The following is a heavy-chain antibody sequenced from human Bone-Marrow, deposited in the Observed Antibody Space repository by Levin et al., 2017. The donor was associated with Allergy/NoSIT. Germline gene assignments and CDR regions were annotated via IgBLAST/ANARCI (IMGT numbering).Heavy chain of an antibody. CDR1: GFTFSNYA. Sequence: GGSLRLSCVASGFTFSNYAMSWVRQAPGKGLEWVSSITESGGTTFYADSVRGRFTISRDNSENTLYLQMNSLGAYDTALYYCAKGNTAFYYASWGQGTLVTVSS. CDR3: AKGNTAFYYAS. J-gene: IGHJ4*02. CDR2: ITESGGTT. V-gene: IGHV3-23*01. D-gene: IGHD3-10*01.